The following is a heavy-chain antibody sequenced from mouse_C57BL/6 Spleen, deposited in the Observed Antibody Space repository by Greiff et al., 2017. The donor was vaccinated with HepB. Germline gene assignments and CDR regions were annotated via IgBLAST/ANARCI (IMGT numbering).Heavy chain of an antibody. CDR3: ARDYYGSRHWYFDV. D-gene: IGHD1-1*01. Sequence: VQLKESGPELVKPGASVKISCKASGYSFTDYNMNWVKQSNGKSLEWIGVINPNYGTTSYNQKFKGKATLTVDQSSSTAYMQLNSLTSEDSAVYYCARDYYGSRHWYFDVWGTGTTVTVSS. V-gene: IGHV1-39*01. CDR2: INPNYGTT. CDR1: GYSFTDYN. J-gene: IGHJ1*03.